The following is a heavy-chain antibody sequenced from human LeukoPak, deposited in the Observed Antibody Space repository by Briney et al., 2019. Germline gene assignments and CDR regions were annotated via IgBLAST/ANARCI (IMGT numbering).Heavy chain of an antibody. CDR3: ARDRLRVVPAVDY. V-gene: IGHV4-34*01. D-gene: IGHD2-2*01. Sequence: PSETLSLTCAVYGGSFSGYYWSWIRQPPGKGLEWIGEINHSGSTNYNPSLKSRVTISVDTSKNQFSLKLSSVTVADTAVYYCARDRLRVVPAVDYWGQGTLVAVSS. CDR1: GGSFSGYY. CDR2: INHSGST. J-gene: IGHJ4*02.